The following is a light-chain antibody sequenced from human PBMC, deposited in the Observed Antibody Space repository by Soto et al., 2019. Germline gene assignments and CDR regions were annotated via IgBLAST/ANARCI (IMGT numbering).Light chain of an antibody. CDR3: SSYTSSSPDV. J-gene: IGLJ1*01. V-gene: IGLV2-14*01. CDR2: DVS. CDR1: SSDVGGYNY. Sequence: QSVLTQPASVSGSPGQSSTISCTGTSSDVGGYNYVSWYQQYPGKAPKLMIYDVSNRPSGVSNRFSGSKSGNTASLTISGLQAEDEADYYCSSYTSSSPDVFGTGTKLTVL.